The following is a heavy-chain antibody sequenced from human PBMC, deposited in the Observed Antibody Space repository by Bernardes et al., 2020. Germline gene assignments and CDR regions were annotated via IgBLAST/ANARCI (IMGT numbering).Heavy chain of an antibody. J-gene: IGHJ4*02. Sequence: SVKVSCKASGGTFSSYAISWVRQAPGQGLEWMGGIIPIFGTANYAQKFQGRVTITADESTSTAYMELSSLRSEATAVYYCASPSGGELLSGPFDYWGQGTLVTVSS. V-gene: IGHV1-69*13. CDR2: IIPIFGTA. D-gene: IGHD1-26*01. CDR1: GGTFSSYA. CDR3: ASPSGGELLSGPFDY.